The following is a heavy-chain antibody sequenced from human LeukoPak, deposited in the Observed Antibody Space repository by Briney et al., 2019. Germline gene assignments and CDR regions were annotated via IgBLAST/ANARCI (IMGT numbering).Heavy chain of an antibody. V-gene: IGHV3-23*01. CDR2: ISGNGGST. CDR3: AKASGYCSSTSCPPDY. CDR1: GFTFSSYA. Sequence: GGSLRLSCAASGFTFSSYAMSWVRQAPGKGLEWVSAISGNGGSTYYADSVKGRFTISRDNSKNALYLHMNGLRAGDTAVYYCAKASGYCSSTSCPPDYWGQGTLVTVSS. D-gene: IGHD2-2*03. J-gene: IGHJ4*02.